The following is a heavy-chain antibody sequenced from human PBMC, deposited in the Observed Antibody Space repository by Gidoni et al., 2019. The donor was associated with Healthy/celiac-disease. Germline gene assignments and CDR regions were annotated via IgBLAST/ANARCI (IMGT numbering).Heavy chain of an antibody. D-gene: IGHD4-17*01. CDR3: ARGGLDYGDYFDY. CDR1: GGSISSYY. V-gene: IGHV4-59*01. Sequence: QVQLQESGPGLVKPSETLSLTCTVSGGSISSYYWSWIRQPPGKGLEWIGYIYYSGSTNYNPSLKSRVTISVDTSKNQFSLKLSSVTAADTAVYYCARGGLDYGDYFDYWGQGTLVTVSS. J-gene: IGHJ4*02. CDR2: IYYSGST.